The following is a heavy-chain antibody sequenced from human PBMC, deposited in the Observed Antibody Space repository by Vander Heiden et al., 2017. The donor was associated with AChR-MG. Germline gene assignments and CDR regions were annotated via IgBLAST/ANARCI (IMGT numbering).Heavy chain of an antibody. J-gene: IGHJ6*02. Sequence: QVQLVESGGGVVQPGMSLRLSCAASGFTFSSYGMPWVRQAPGKGLEWLAVISYDGSNKYYADSVKGRFTISRDNSKNTLYLQMNSLRAEDTAVYYCAKCGNSGWSNYYYYGMDVWGQGTTVTVSS. CDR3: AKCGNSGWSNYYYYGMDV. CDR1: GFTFSSYG. V-gene: IGHV3-30*18. CDR2: ISYDGSNK. D-gene: IGHD6-19*01.